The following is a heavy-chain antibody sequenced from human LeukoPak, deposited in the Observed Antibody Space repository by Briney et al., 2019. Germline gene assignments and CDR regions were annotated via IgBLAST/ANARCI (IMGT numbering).Heavy chain of an antibody. CDR3: AKNRGATWWDLVDY. J-gene: IGHJ4*02. D-gene: IGHD1-26*01. V-gene: IGHV1-18*01. Sequence: ASVKVSCKASGHTFTNFGITWVRQAPGQGLEWMGWIGADSGNTNYAQKFQGRVTLSIDTSTGTAYIELRTLGSDDTAVYFCAKNRGATWWDLVDYWGQGTLVTVSS. CDR2: IGADSGNT. CDR1: GHTFTNFG.